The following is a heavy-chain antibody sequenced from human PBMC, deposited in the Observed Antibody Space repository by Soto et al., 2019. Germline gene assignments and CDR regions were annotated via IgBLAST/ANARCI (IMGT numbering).Heavy chain of an antibody. CDR1: GGSFSGYY. Sequence: SETLSLTCAVYGGSFSGYYWSWIRQPPGKGLEWIGEINHSGSTNYNPSLKSRVTISVDTSKNQFSLKLSSVTAADTAVYYCARGRNYYGSGSYHPYYYNGMDVWGQGTTGTVSS. CDR2: INHSGST. D-gene: IGHD3-10*01. CDR3: ARGRNYYGSGSYHPYYYNGMDV. V-gene: IGHV4-34*01. J-gene: IGHJ6*02.